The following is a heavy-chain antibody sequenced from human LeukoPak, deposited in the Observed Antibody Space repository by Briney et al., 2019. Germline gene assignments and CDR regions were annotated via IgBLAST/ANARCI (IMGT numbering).Heavy chain of an antibody. Sequence: GGSLRLSCAVSGFTFSNYGIHWVRQAPGKGLEWVANVWFDGSNKDYVDSVKGRFTISRDNSKNTLYLQMNSLKVDDTAVYYCVREGMKFGELLPFDFWGQGILVTVSS. D-gene: IGHD3-10*01. CDR1: GFTFSNYG. CDR3: VREGMKFGELLPFDF. V-gene: IGHV3-33*01. J-gene: IGHJ4*02. CDR2: VWFDGSNK.